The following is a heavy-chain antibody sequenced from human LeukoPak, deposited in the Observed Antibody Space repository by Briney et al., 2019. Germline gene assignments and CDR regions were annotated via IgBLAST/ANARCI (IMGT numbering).Heavy chain of an antibody. CDR1: GFSLSTSGVG. CDR3: AHSPHIRGKGNQKTGSLFDY. CDR2: IYWNDDK. D-gene: IGHD1-14*01. J-gene: IGHJ4*02. Sequence: ESGPTLVKPTQTLTLTCTFSGFSLSTSGVGVGWIRQPPGKALEWLALIYWNDDKRYSPSLKSRLTITKDTSKNQVVLTMTNMDPVDTATYYFAHSPHIRGKGNQKTGSLFDYWGQGTLVTVPS. V-gene: IGHV2-5*01.